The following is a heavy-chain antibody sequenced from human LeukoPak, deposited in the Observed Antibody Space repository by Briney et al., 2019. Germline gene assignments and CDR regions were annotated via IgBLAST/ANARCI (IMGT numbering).Heavy chain of an antibody. CDR2: ISYDGSNK. Sequence: PGGSLRLSCAASGFTFSSYAMHWVRQAPGKGLEWVAVISYDGSNKYYADSVKGRFTISRDNSKNTLYLQMNSLRAGGTAVYYCARDRGYSSSWYLFDYWGQGTLVTVSS. CDR1: GFTFSSYA. V-gene: IGHV3-30*01. J-gene: IGHJ4*02. CDR3: ARDRGYSSSWYLFDY. D-gene: IGHD6-13*01.